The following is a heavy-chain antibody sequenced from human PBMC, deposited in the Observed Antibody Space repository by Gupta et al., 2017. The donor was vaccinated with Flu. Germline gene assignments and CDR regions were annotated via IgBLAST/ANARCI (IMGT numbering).Heavy chain of an antibody. CDR1: GYNFGANY. Sequence: QVRLVQSGTEVKKPGASVKVSCKASGYNFGANYIHWVRQAPGEGLEWLGMIYPSGGRTSFAQKFQGRLSMTMDASTTTVYMDLSSLTSEDTAVYYCTRDNAGFDYWGQGTLVTVSS. CDR2: IYPSGGRT. CDR3: TRDNAGFDY. D-gene: IGHD2-8*01. V-gene: IGHV1-46*01. J-gene: IGHJ4*02.